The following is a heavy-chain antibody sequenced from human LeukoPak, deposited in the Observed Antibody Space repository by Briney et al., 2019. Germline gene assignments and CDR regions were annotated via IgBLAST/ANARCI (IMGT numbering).Heavy chain of an antibody. Sequence: SETLSLTCTVSGGSISSYHWSWIRQPAGKGLEWLGRIYTSGSTNYNPPLKSRVTMSVDTSKNQFSLKLSSVTAADTAVYYCARDGGAYYYYGIDVWGQGTTVTVSS. J-gene: IGHJ6*02. CDR3: ARDGGAYYYYGIDV. D-gene: IGHD3-16*01. CDR2: IYTSGST. V-gene: IGHV4-4*07. CDR1: GGSISSYH.